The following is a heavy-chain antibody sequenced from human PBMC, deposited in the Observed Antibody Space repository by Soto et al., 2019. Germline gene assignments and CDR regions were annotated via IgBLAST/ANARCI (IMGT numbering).Heavy chain of an antibody. CDR1: GYTFTSYG. J-gene: IGHJ3*02. CDR3: ARGGFGYCSGGSCYSSQAFDI. D-gene: IGHD2-15*01. Sequence: ASVKVSCKASGYTFTSYGISWVRQAPGQGLEWMGWISAYNGNTNYAQKLQGRVTMTTDTSTSTAYMELRSLRSDDTAVYYCARGGFGYCSGGSCYSSQAFDIWGQGTMVTV. CDR2: ISAYNGNT. V-gene: IGHV1-18*04.